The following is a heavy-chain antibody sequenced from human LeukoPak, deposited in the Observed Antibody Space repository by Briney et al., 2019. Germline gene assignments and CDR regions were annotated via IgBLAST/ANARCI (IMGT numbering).Heavy chain of an antibody. V-gene: IGHV4-34*01. CDR1: GGSFSGYY. CDR3: ARLGRYYYYMDV. J-gene: IGHJ6*03. CDR2: INHSGST. Sequence: SETLSLTCAVYGGSFSGYYWSWIRQPPGKGLEWIGEINHSGSTNYNPSLKSRVTISVDTSKNQFSLKLSSVTAADTAVYYCARLGRYYYYMDVWGKGTTVTVSS.